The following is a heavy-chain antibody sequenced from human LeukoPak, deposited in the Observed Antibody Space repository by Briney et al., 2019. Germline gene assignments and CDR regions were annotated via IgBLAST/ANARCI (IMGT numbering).Heavy chain of an antibody. J-gene: IGHJ4*02. CDR3: AKAPGARIVVVIMDY. V-gene: IGHV3-23*01. CDR1: GFTFSRYW. Sequence: QPGGSLRLSCAASGFTFSRYWMHWVRQAPGKGLEWVSAISGSGGSTYYADSVKGRFTISRDNSKNTLYLQMNSLRAEDTAVYYCAKAPGARIVVVIMDYWGQGTLVTVSS. CDR2: ISGSGGST. D-gene: IGHD3-22*01.